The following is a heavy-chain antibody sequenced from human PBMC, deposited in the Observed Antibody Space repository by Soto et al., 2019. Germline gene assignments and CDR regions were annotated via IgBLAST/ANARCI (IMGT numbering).Heavy chain of an antibody. CDR1: GGTFSSYA. V-gene: IGHV1-69*01. D-gene: IGHD3-10*01. J-gene: IGHJ4*02. CDR2: IIPIFGTA. Sequence: QVQLVQSGAEVKKPGSSVKVSCKASGGTFSSYAISWVRQAPGQGLEWMGGIIPIFGTANYAQKFQGRVTITADESTSTAYMELSSLRSEDTAVYYCARAEGMVRAVIITTPVYFDYWGQGTLVTVSS. CDR3: ARAEGMVRAVIITTPVYFDY.